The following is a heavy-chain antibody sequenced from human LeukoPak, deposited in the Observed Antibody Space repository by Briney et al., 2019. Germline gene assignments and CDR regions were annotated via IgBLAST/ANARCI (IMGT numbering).Heavy chain of an antibody. Sequence: PSETLSLTCTVSGGSISSSSYYWGWIRQPPGKGLEWFGSIFTSGSTNYNPSLKSRVTISVDTSKNQFSLKLSSVTAADTAVYYCARGKTIFGVVIIHHAFDIWGQGTMVTVSS. D-gene: IGHD3-3*01. J-gene: IGHJ3*02. CDR3: ARGKTIFGVVIIHHAFDI. CDR1: GGSISSSSYY. CDR2: IFTSGST. V-gene: IGHV4-39*07.